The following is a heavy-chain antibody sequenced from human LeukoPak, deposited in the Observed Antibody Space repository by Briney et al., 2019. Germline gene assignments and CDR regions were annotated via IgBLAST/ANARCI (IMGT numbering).Heavy chain of an antibody. V-gene: IGHV1-2*02. Sequence: ASVKVSCKASGYTFTGYYLHWVRQAPGQGLEWVGGINSNNGDTHYAQNFQGRVTMTRDTSISTAYMELSRLGSDDTAVYHCARDGDGYNLDWGQGTLVTVSS. CDR3: ARDGDGYNLD. D-gene: IGHD5-24*01. J-gene: IGHJ4*02. CDR2: INSNNGDT. CDR1: GYTFTGYY.